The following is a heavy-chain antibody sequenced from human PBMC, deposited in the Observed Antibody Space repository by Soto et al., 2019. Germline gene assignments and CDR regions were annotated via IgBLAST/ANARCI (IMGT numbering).Heavy chain of an antibody. CDR3: ARGWRLWFGEDNWCDP. J-gene: IGHJ5*02. V-gene: IGHV4-31*03. D-gene: IGHD3-10*01. CDR2: IYYSGSN. Sequence: QVQLQESGPGLVKPSQTLSLTCTVSGGSISSGGYYWSWIRQHPGKGLEWIGYIYYSGSNYYNPSLKSRVTISVDTSKNQFSLKLSSVTAADTAVYYCARGWRLWFGEDNWCDPWGQGTLVTVSS. CDR1: GGSISSGGYY.